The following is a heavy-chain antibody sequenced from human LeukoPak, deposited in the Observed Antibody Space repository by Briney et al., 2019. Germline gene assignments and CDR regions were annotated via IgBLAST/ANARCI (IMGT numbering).Heavy chain of an antibody. Sequence: ASVKVSCKASGGTFSSYAISWVRQAPGQGLEWMGIINPSGGGTSYAQKFQGRVTMTRDTSTSAVYMELSSLRSEDTAVYYCAREAGVVPAAIKGYWGQGTLVTVSS. CDR2: INPSGGGT. J-gene: IGHJ4*02. D-gene: IGHD2-2*02. CDR1: GGTFSSYA. CDR3: AREAGVVPAAIKGY. V-gene: IGHV1-46*01.